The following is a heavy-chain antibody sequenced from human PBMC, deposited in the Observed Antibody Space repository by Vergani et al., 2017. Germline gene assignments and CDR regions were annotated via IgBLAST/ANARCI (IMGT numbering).Heavy chain of an antibody. V-gene: IGHV3-30*02. CDR2: TRYDGIVE. J-gene: IGHJ4*02. D-gene: IGHD2-15*01. CDR1: GFIFGNYA. CDR3: ATAGAAYCRGASCYDFFEY. Sequence: VQLLESGGGLVQPGGSLRLSCTASGFIFGNYAMSWVRQAPGKGLEWVAFTRYDGIVEYYGDSVRGRFTISRDNSKNTLYLQMNRLRPEDTAVYYCATAGAAYCRGASCYDFFEYWGQGTLVTVAS.